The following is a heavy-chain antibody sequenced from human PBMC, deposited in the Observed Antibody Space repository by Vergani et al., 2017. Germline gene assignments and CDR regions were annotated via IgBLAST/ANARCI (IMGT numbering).Heavy chain of an antibody. CDR2: IGTAGDT. D-gene: IGHD1-1*01. CDR1: GFTFSSYD. J-gene: IGHJ3*02. Sequence: EVQLVESGGGLVQPGGSLRLSCAASGFTFSSYDMHWVRQATGKGLEWVSAIGTAGDTYYPGSVKGRFTISRENAKNSLYLQMNSLRAEDTAVYYCARGSGPTDGGLYAFDIWSQGTMVTVSS. CDR3: ARGSGPTDGGLYAFDI. V-gene: IGHV3-13*01.